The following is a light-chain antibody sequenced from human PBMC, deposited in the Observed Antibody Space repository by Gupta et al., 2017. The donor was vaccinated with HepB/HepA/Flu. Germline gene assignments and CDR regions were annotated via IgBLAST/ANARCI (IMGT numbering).Light chain of an antibody. V-gene: IGKV3-20*01. CDR1: QSVRSSS. J-gene: IGKJ4*02. Sequence: EIVFTPSPGTLSLSPGERATLSCRASQSVRSSSVTGSQQKPGQAPRRLIYGGSNRATGIPDRGSGSGSGTEVTLTISRREPEDVAVYYCRQYGSNHRTFGGGTKVEIK. CDR2: GGS. CDR3: RQYGSNHRT.